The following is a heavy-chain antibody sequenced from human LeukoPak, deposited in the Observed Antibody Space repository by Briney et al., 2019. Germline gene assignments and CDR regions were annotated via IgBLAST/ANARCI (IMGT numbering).Heavy chain of an antibody. Sequence: GGSLRLSCAASGFTFSSYGMHWVRQAPGKGLEWVAVISYDGSNKYYADSVKGRFTISRDNSKNTLYLQMSSLRAEDTAVYYCARESEESGYAGYYFDYWGQGTLVTVSS. CDR1: GFTFSSYG. D-gene: IGHD5-12*01. J-gene: IGHJ4*02. CDR2: ISYDGSNK. CDR3: ARESEESGYAGYYFDY. V-gene: IGHV3-30*03.